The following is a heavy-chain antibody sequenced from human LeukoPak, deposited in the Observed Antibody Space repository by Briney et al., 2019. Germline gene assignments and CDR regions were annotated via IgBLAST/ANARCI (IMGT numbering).Heavy chain of an antibody. J-gene: IGHJ4*02. D-gene: IGHD5-24*01. CDR2: IIPILGIA. V-gene: IGHV1-69*04. Sequence: ASVKVSCKASGGTFSSYAISWVRQAPGQGLEWMGRIIPILGIANYAQKFQGRVTITADKSTSTAYMELSSLRSEDTAVYSCASGASVSPTRDAYLFDYWGQGTLVTVSS. CDR1: GGTFSSYA. CDR3: ASGASVSPTRDAYLFDY.